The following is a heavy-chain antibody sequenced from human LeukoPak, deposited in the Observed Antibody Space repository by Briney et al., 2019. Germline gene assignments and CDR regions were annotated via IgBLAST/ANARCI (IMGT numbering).Heavy chain of an antibody. Sequence: SVKVSCKASGGTFSSYAISWVRQAPGQGLEWMGGIIPIFGTANYAQKFQGRVTITADESTSTAYMELSSLRSEDTAVYYCAAAPPTYHYDSSGYYYAYWGQGTLVTVSS. V-gene: IGHV1-69*13. J-gene: IGHJ4*02. CDR2: IIPIFGTA. D-gene: IGHD3-22*01. CDR1: GGTFSSYA. CDR3: AAAPPTYHYDSSGYYYAY.